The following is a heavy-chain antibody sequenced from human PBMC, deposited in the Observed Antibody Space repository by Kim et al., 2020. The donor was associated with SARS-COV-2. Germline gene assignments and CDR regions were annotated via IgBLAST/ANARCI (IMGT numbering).Heavy chain of an antibody. CDR1: GGTFSSYA. V-gene: IGHV1-69*04. Sequence: SVKVSCKASGGTFSSYAISWVRQAPGQGLEWMGRIIPILGIANYAQKFQGRVTITADKSTSTAYMELSSLRSEDTAVYYCARVAAPVTYYMDVWGKGTTITVSS. D-gene: IGHD6-13*01. J-gene: IGHJ6*03. CDR2: IIPILGIA. CDR3: ARVAAPVTYYMDV.